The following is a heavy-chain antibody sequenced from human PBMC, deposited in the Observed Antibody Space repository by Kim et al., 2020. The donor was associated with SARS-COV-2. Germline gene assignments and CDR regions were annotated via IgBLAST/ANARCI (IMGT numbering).Heavy chain of an antibody. J-gene: IGHJ6*02. V-gene: IGHV3-21*01. D-gene: IGHD3-3*01. Sequence: GGSLRLSCAASGFTFSSYSMNWVRQAPGKGLEWVSSISSSSSYIYYADSVKGRFTISRDNAKNSLYLQMNSLRAEDTAVYYCARDLDYDFWSGSNYYYYGMDVWGQGTTVTVSS. CDR3: ARDLDYDFWSGSNYYYYGMDV. CDR1: GFTFSSYS. CDR2: ISSSSSYI.